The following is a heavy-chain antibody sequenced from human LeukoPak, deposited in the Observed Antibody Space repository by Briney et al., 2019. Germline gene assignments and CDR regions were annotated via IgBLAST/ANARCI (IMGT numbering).Heavy chain of an antibody. CDR3: ATDQCTTSSCYLGN. Sequence: GGSLRLSCAASGLTFSSYGMHWVRQAPGKGLEWVAFIRYDGSNKYYADSVKGRFTISRDNSKNTLYLQMNSLRAEDTAVYYCATDQCTTSSCYLGNWGQGTLVTVSS. CDR1: GLTFSSYG. CDR2: IRYDGSNK. J-gene: IGHJ4*02. V-gene: IGHV3-30*02. D-gene: IGHD2/OR15-2a*01.